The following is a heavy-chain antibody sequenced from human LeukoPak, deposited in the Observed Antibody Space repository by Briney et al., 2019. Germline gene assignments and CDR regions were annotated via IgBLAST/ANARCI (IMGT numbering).Heavy chain of an antibody. CDR3: AGDLNAGRNGRHYGADY. CDR2: ISYDGSDR. CDR1: GFTFSNYG. D-gene: IGHD3-16*01. J-gene: IGHJ4*02. V-gene: IGHV3-33*01. Sequence: PGGSSRLSCEASGFTFSNYGMHWVRQPPGKGLEWVSIISYDGSDRYYVDSVRGRFTISRDNSKNTVDLQMDSLRDEDTAVYYCAGDLNAGRNGRHYGADYWGQGSLVTVSS.